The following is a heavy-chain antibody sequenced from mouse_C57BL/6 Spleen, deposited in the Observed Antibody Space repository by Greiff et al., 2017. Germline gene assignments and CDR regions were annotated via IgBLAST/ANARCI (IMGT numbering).Heavy chain of an antibody. J-gene: IGHJ3*01. CDR3: ASRRGSSYPFAY. D-gene: IGHD1-1*01. CDR1: GFNIKDYY. V-gene: IGHV14-2*01. Sequence: VHVKQSGAELVKPGASVKLSCTASGFNIKDYYMHWVKQRTEQGLEWIGRIDPEDGETKYAPKFQGKATITADTSSNTAYLQLSSLTSEDTAVYYCASRRGSSYPFAYWGQGTLVTVSA. CDR2: IDPEDGET.